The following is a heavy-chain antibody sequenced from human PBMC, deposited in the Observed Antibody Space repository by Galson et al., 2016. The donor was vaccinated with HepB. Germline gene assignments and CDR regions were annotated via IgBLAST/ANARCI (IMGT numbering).Heavy chain of an antibody. J-gene: IGHJ1*01. Sequence: SLRLSCAASGFTFSKYAMRWVRQAPGKGLEWVSAISGSSTFYADSVKGRFTISRDTANDTLLLQMTRLKVDDTAVYYCARRGLASQHIDEWGRGTLVTVS. CDR3: ARRGLASQHIDE. D-gene: IGHD2-21*01. CDR1: GFTFSKYA. CDR2: ISGSST. V-gene: IGHV3-23*01.